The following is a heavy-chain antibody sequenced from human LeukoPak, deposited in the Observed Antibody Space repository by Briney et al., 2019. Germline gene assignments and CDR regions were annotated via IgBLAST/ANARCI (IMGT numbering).Heavy chain of an antibody. Sequence: SETLSLTCTVSGGSIRSYYWSWIRRPPGKGLEWIGYIYYSGSTDYNPSLKSRVTISVATSKNQFSLKVSSVTAADTAVYYCARGYYDSSGQYYRGIFDYWGQGTLVTVSS. CDR3: ARGYYDSSGQYYRGIFDY. D-gene: IGHD3-22*01. J-gene: IGHJ4*02. V-gene: IGHV4-59*01. CDR1: GGSIRSYY. CDR2: IYYSGST.